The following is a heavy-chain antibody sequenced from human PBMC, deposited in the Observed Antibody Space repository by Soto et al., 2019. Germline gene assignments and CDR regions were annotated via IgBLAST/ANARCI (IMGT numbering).Heavy chain of an antibody. D-gene: IGHD2-8*01. CDR1: GGSISSGGYY. Sequence: QVQLQESGPGLVKPSQTLSLTCTVSGGSISSGGYYWSWIRQHPGKGLEWIGYIYYSGSTYYNPSLKSRVTIPVDTSKNPFSLKLSSVTAADTAVYYCAGGELNGPTPSDPWGQGTLVTVSS. V-gene: IGHV4-31*03. J-gene: IGHJ5*02. CDR3: AGGELNGPTPSDP. CDR2: IYYSGST.